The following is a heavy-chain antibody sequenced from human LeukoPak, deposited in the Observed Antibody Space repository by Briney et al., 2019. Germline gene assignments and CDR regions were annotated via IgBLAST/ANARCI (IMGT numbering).Heavy chain of an antibody. V-gene: IGHV1-69*05. J-gene: IGHJ6*03. CDR1: GGTFSSYA. CDR2: IIPIFGTA. Sequence: ASVKVSCKASGGTFSSYAISWVRQAPGQGLEWMGGIIPIFGTADYAQKFQGRVTITTDESTSTAYMELSSLRSEDTAVYYCARDSGERWLQLRHYYYMDVWGKGTTVTVSS. CDR3: ARDSGERWLQLRHYYYMDV. D-gene: IGHD5-24*01.